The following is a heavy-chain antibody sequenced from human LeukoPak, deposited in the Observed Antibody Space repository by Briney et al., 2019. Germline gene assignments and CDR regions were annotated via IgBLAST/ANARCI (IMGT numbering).Heavy chain of an antibody. D-gene: IGHD7-27*01. CDR1: GGSISSYY. V-gene: IGHV4-59*01. Sequence: PSETLSLTCTVSGGSISSYYWNWIRQPPGKGLEWIGYIYYSGSTNYNPSLKSRVTISVDTSKNQFSLKVNSVTAADTAVYYCARETGLTGDSSLDYWGQGTLVTVSS. CDR2: IYYSGST. CDR3: ARETGLTGDSSLDY. J-gene: IGHJ4*02.